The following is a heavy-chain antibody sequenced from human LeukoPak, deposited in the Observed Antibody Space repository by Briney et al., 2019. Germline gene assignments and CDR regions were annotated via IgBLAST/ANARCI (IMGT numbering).Heavy chain of an antibody. Sequence: SETLSLTCTVSDFSISRGYYWGWIRQPPGKGLECIGTIYHSGTTYYSPSLKTRVTISVDTSKNHFSLKVNSVTAADTAVYYCARQGLGYIYGLFDSWGQGTLVTVSS. CDR1: DFSISRGYY. CDR2: IYHSGTT. V-gene: IGHV4-38-2*02. D-gene: IGHD5-18*01. J-gene: IGHJ4*02. CDR3: ARQGLGYIYGLFDS.